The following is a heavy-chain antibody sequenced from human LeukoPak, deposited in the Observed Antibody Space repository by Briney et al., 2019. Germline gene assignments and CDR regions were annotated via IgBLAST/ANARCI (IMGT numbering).Heavy chain of an antibody. J-gene: IGHJ3*02. Sequence: SETLSLTCAVSGGSISNNNWWSWVRLPPGKGLEWNGEIYHDGSTNYNPSLKSRVTLSVDKSKNQFSLRMTYVTAADTAVYYCATKRPTVQYTFDNWGQGTMVTVSS. D-gene: IGHD2/OR15-2a*01. CDR3: ATKRPTVQYTFDN. V-gene: IGHV4-4*02. CDR2: IYHDGST. CDR1: GGSISNNNW.